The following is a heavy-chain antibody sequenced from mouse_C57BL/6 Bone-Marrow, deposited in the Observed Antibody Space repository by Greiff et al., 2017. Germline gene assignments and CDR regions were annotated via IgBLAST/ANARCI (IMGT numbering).Heavy chain of an antibody. CDR2: IYPGSGST. CDR1: GYTFTSYW. J-gene: IGHJ1*03. Sequence: QVQLQQPGAELVKPGASVKMSCKASGYTFTSYWITWVKQRPGQGLEWIGDIYPGSGSTNYNEKFKSKATLTVDTSSSTAYMQLSSLTSEDSAVYYCARKGVTTSGWYFDVWGTGTTVTVSS. V-gene: IGHV1-55*01. D-gene: IGHD2-2*01. CDR3: ARKGVTTSGWYFDV.